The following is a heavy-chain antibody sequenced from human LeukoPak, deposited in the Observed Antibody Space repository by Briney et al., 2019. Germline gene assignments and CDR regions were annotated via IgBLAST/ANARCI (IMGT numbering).Heavy chain of an antibody. D-gene: IGHD1-26*01. Sequence: SETLSLTCTVSGGSISSYYWSWIRQPPGKGLERIGYIYYSGSTNYNPSLKSRVTISVDTSKNQFSLKLSSVTAADTAVYYCARASSGSYLNWFDPWGQGTLVTVSS. CDR1: GGSISSYY. CDR3: ARASSGSYLNWFDP. V-gene: IGHV4-59*08. J-gene: IGHJ5*02. CDR2: IYYSGST.